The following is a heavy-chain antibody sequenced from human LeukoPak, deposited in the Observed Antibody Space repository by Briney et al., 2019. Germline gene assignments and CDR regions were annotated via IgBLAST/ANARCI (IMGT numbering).Heavy chain of an antibody. CDR2: ISGSGDDT. V-gene: IGHV3-23*01. CDR1: GFAFSTYA. D-gene: IGHD1-1*01. CDR3: AKSLTTGTNRPHDY. J-gene: IGHJ4*02. Sequence: GGSLRLSCAASGFAFSTYAMNSVRQAPGKGLEWVSGISGSGDDTYYADSVQGRFTISRDNSKNTLYLLINSLRAEDTAVYYCAKSLTTGTNRPHDYWGQGALVTVSS.